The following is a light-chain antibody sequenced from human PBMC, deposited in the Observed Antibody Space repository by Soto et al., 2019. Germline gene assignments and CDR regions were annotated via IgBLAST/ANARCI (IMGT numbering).Light chain of an antibody. J-gene: IGKJ2*01. CDR1: QTVLFSSNNRNY. CDR2: WAS. Sequence: DIVMTQSPDSLAVSLGERATINCKSSQTVLFSSNNRNYLTWYQQKPGQPPKLLISWASTRESGVPDRFSGSGSGTDFTLSISSLQAEDVAVYYCQQYYNLPYTFGQGTKLEIK. CDR3: QQYYNLPYT. V-gene: IGKV4-1*01.